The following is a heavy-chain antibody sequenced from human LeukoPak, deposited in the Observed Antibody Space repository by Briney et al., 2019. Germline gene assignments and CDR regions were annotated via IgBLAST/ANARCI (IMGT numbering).Heavy chain of an antibody. CDR3: ARTYDSSGYFSYYYYYGMDV. J-gene: IGHJ6*02. Sequence: ASVKVSCKASVGTFSSYAISWVRQAPGQGLEWMGGIIPIFGTANYAQKFQGRVTITADESTSTAYMELSSLRSEDTAVYYCARTYDSSGYFSYYYYYGMDVWGQGTTVTVSS. V-gene: IGHV1-69*01. CDR2: IIPIFGTA. CDR1: VGTFSSYA. D-gene: IGHD3-22*01.